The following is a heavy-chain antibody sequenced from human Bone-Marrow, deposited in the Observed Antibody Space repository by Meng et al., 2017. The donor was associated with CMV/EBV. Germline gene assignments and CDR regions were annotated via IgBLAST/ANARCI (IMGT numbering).Heavy chain of an antibody. CDR2: INHSGST. D-gene: IGHD2-2*01. CDR3: ARGGEYQLRLIDY. Sequence: ESLKISCAVYGGSFSGYYWSWIRQPPGKGLEWIGEINHSGSTNYNPSLKSRVTISVDTSKNQFSLKLSSVTAADTAAYYCARGGEYQLRLIDYWGQGTLVTVSS. J-gene: IGHJ4*02. CDR1: GGSFSGYY. V-gene: IGHV4-34*01.